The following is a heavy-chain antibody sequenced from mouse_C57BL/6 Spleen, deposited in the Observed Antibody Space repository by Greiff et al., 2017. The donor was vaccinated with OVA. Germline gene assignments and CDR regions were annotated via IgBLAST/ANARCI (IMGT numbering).Heavy chain of an antibody. Sequence: QVQLQQPGAELVKPGASVKLSCKASGYTFTSYWMHWVKQRPGRGLEWIGRIEPNSGGTKYNEKFKSKATLTVDKPSSTAYMQLSSLTSEDSAVYYCARNWDDAMDYWGQGTSVTVSS. CDR3: ARNWDDAMDY. J-gene: IGHJ4*01. CDR2: IEPNSGGT. V-gene: IGHV1-72*01. D-gene: IGHD4-1*01. CDR1: GYTFTSYW.